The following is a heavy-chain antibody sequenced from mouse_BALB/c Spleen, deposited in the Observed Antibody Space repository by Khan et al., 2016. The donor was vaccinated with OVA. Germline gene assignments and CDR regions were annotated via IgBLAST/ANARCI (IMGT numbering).Heavy chain of an antibody. J-gene: IGHJ3*01. CDR3: VNHGNSSAWFTY. CDR1: GYTFTKYW. D-gene: IGHD1-1*01. CDR2: INPSTGYT. Sequence: QVQLKQSGAELAKPGASVKMSCKASGYTFTKYWMHWVKQRPGQGLEWIGYINPSTGYTEYNQKFKDKATLTADKSSSTAYMQLSSLTSEDSAVYYDVNHGNSSAWFTYWGQGTLVTVSA. V-gene: IGHV1-7*01.